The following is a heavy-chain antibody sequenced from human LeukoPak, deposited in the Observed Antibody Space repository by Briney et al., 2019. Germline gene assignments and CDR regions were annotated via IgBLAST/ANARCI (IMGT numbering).Heavy chain of an antibody. V-gene: IGHV3-23*01. CDR1: GFTFSSYA. Sequence: GGSLRLSCAASGFTFSSYAMSWVRQAPGKGLEWVSAISGSGGSTYYADSVKGRFTISRDNSKNTLYLLMNSLRAEDTAVYYCAKLVVPAAIFSAPRDDFDYWGQGTLVTVSS. J-gene: IGHJ4*02. D-gene: IGHD2-2*02. CDR2: ISGSGGST. CDR3: AKLVVPAAIFSAPRDDFDY.